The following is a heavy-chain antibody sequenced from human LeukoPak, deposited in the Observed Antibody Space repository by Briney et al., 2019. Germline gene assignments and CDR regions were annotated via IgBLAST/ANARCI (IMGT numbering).Heavy chain of an antibody. CDR1: DFTFSSHT. CDR2: ISSGSTYI. V-gene: IGHV3-21*04. D-gene: IGHD6-13*01. Sequence: GGSLRLSCAASDFTFSSHTMNWVRQAPGKGLEWVSSISSGSTYIYYADSVKGRFTISRDNAENSLYLQMNSLRAEDTAVYYCARKKYSSNWYQEVVSDYWGQGTLVTVSS. J-gene: IGHJ4*02. CDR3: ARKKYSSNWYQEVVSDY.